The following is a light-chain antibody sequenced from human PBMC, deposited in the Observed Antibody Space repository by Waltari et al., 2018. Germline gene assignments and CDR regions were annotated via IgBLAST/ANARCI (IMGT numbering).Light chain of an antibody. J-gene: IGKJ1*01. CDR2: HAS. V-gene: IGKV3-20*01. CDR1: QSVIKY. Sequence: VLTHSPRTLSLSPGERATLSCRASQSVIKYLAWYQQKPGRAPRLLIYHASTRATGIPDRFSGSGSGTDFSLTISRLEPEDFAVYYCQKYDSLPATFGQGTRVEIK. CDR3: QKYDSLPAT.